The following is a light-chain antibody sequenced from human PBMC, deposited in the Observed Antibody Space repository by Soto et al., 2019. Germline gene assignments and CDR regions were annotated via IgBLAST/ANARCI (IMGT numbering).Light chain of an antibody. Sequence: SVLTQPPSVSAAPGQKVTISCSGSSSNIGNNYVSWYQHLPGTAPKLLIYDNNERPSGIPDRFSGSKSGTSATLGITGLQTGAEADYYCGTWDTSLSAVVFGGGTKLTVL. V-gene: IGLV1-51*01. CDR2: DNN. CDR3: GTWDTSLSAVV. CDR1: SSNIGNNY. J-gene: IGLJ2*01.